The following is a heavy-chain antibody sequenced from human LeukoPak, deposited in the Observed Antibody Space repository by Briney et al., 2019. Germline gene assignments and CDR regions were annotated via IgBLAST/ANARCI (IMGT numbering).Heavy chain of an antibody. CDR2: INPNSGGT. J-gene: IGHJ3*02. V-gene: IGHV1-2*02. CDR3: ARDAVVVVAATRADAFDI. CDR1: GYTFTGYY. D-gene: IGHD2-15*01. Sequence: ASVKVSCKASGYTFTGYYMHWVRQAPGQGLEWMGWINPNSGGTNYAQKFQGRVTMTRDTSIGTAYMELSRLRSDDTAVYYCARDAVVVVAATRADAFDIWGQGTMVTVSS.